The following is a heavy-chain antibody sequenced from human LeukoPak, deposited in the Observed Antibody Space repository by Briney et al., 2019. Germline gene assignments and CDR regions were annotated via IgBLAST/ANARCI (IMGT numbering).Heavy chain of an antibody. D-gene: IGHD1-26*01. J-gene: IGHJ4*02. CDR3: TTEYVRRENYFDY. CDR1: GFTFSSYA. Sequence: PGGSLRLSCAASGFTFSSYAMSWVRQAPGKGLEWVGRIKSKTDGGTTDYAAPVKGRFTISRDDSKNTLYLQMNSLKTEDTAVYYCTTEYVRRENYFDYWGQGTLVTVSS. CDR2: IKSKTDGGTT. V-gene: IGHV3-15*01.